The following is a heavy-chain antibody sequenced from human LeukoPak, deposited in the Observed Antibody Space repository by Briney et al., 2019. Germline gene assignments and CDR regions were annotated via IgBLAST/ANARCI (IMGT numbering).Heavy chain of an antibody. V-gene: IGHV1-69*13. CDR2: IIPIFGTA. J-gene: IGHJ4*02. CDR3: ARDPRYCSSTSCQRGDY. Sequence: GASVKVSCKASGYTFTSYGISWVRQAPGQGLEWMGGIIPIFGTANYAQKFQGRVTITADESTSTAYMELSSLRSEDTAVYYCARDPRYCSSTSCQRGDYWGQGTLVTVSS. D-gene: IGHD2-2*01. CDR1: GYTFTSYG.